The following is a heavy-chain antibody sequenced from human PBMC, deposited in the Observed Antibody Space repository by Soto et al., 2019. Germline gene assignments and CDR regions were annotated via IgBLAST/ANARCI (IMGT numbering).Heavy chain of an antibody. CDR1: GFTFSNAW. CDR2: IKSKTDGGTT. J-gene: IGHJ3*02. CDR3: TTSGQLALTGEYAFDI. V-gene: IGHV3-15*01. D-gene: IGHD7-27*01. Sequence: GGSLRLSCAASGFTFSNAWMSWVHQAPGKGLEWVGRIKSKTDGGTTDYAAPVKGRFTISRDDSKNTLYLQMNSLKTEDTAVYYCTTSGQLALTGEYAFDIWGQGTMVTVSS.